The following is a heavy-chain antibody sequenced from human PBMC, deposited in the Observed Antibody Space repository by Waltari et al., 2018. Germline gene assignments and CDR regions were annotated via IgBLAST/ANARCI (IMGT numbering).Heavy chain of an antibody. D-gene: IGHD1-26*01. V-gene: IGHV4-39*01. Sequence: QLQLQESGPGLVKPWETLSLTCSVSGASITNDIYKWGWIRQPPGKGLEWIASIHYSGGASYTPSLNSRVTLSVDTSRNQFSLKVTSVTAADTAVYYCSAYTTTRWAVDFWGLGTLVIVSS. CDR1: GASITNDIYK. J-gene: IGHJ4*02. CDR3: SAYTTTRWAVDF. CDR2: IHYSGGA.